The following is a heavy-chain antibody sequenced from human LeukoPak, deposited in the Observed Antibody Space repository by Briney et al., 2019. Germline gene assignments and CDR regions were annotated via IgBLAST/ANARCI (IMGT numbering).Heavy chain of an antibody. Sequence: KPSETLSLTCAVYGGSFGGYYWSWIRQSPGKGLEWIGEINHSGSTNYNPSLKSRVTISVDTSKKQFSLKLSSATAADTAVYYCARGVYYYESSGLDYWGQGTLVTVSS. J-gene: IGHJ4*02. CDR2: INHSGST. D-gene: IGHD3-22*01. V-gene: IGHV4-34*01. CDR1: GGSFGGYY. CDR3: ARGVYYYESSGLDY.